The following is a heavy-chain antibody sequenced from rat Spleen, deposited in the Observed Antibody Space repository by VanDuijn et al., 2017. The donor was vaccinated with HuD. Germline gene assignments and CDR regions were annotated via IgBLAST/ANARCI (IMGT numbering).Heavy chain of an antibody. CDR3: ARRYDFDY. CDR2: ITYDGSST. V-gene: IGHV5-25*01. D-gene: IGHD2-1*01. J-gene: IGHJ2*01. CDR1: GFTFSNYD. Sequence: EVQLAESGGGLVQPGRSMKLSCAASGFTFSNYDMAWVRQAPTKGLEWVASITYDGSSTYYRGSVKGRFTISRDYAKSTLYLQMDSLRSEDTATYYCARRYDFDYWGQGVMVTVSS.